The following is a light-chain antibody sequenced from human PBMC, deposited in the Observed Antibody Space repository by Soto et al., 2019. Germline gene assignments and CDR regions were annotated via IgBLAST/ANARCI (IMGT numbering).Light chain of an antibody. V-gene: IGKV3-11*01. CDR2: DAS. Sequence: EIVLTQSPATLSLSPGERATLSCRASQSVDSYLAWYQQKPGQAPRLLIYDASNRATGIPARFSGSGSGTDFPLSISSLEPEDFAVYYCQQRSNWPRTFGGGTKVEIK. J-gene: IGKJ4*01. CDR3: QQRSNWPRT. CDR1: QSVDSY.